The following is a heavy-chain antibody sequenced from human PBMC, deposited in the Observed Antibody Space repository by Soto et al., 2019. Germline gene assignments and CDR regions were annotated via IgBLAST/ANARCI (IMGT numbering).Heavy chain of an antibody. CDR2: ISAYNGNT. CDR3: ARDGMGSRYSXGGGAFDI. D-gene: IGHD6-19*01. V-gene: IGHV1-18*01. CDR1: GYTFTSYG. Sequence: ASVKVSCKASGYTFTSYGISWVRQAPGQGLEWMGWISAYNGNTNYAQKLQGRVTMTTDTSTSTAYMELRSLRSDDTAVYYCARDGMGSRYSXGGGAFDIWGQGTMVTVSS. J-gene: IGHJ3*02.